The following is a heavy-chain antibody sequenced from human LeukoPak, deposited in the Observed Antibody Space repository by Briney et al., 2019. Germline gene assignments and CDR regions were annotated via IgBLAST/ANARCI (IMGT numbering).Heavy chain of an antibody. Sequence: SGTLSLTCTVSGGSISSSHYYWGWIRQPPEKGLEWIGSIYYSGSTYYNPSLKSRVTISVDTSKNQFSLKLSSVTAADTAVYYCARSPGGVNNWFDPWGQGTLVTVSS. J-gene: IGHJ5*02. CDR1: GGSISSSHYY. CDR2: IYYSGST. D-gene: IGHD2-8*01. CDR3: ARSPGGVNNWFDP. V-gene: IGHV4-39*07.